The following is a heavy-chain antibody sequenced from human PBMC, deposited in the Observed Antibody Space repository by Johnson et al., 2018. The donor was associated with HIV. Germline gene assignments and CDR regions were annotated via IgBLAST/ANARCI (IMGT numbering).Heavy chain of an antibody. CDR1: GFTFSSYG. CDR2: IWYDGSEI. Sequence: VQLVESGGGVVQPGRSLRLSCVVSGFTFSSYGMHWVRQAPGKGLEWVAVIWYDGSEIYYVDSVKGRFTISRDNAKKSLHLQMNSLRAEDTAVYYCGRWNYALDIWGQGTMVTVSS. CDR3: GRWNYALDI. D-gene: IGHD1-7*01. V-gene: IGHV3-33*01. J-gene: IGHJ3*02.